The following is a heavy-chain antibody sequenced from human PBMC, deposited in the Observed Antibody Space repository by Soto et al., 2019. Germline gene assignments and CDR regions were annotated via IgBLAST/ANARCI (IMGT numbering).Heavy chain of an antibody. CDR3: ARHSLYYDSSAYYGHFYY. Sequence: GGSLRLSCAASGFTFSSYGMHWVRQAPGKGLEWVAVIWYDGSNKYYADSVKGRFTISRDNSKNTLYLQMNSLRAEDTAVYYCARHSLYYDSSAYYGHFYYRGQRTLVTVSS. J-gene: IGHJ4*02. CDR2: IWYDGSNK. CDR1: GFTFSSYG. V-gene: IGHV3-33*01. D-gene: IGHD3-22*01.